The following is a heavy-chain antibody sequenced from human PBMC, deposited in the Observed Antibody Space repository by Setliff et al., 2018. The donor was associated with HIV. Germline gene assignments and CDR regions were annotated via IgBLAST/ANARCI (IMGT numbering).Heavy chain of an antibody. Sequence: ASVKVSCKASGYTFTAYYMHWVRQAPGQGLEWMGWINPNSGDTNYAQKFQGRVTMTRDTSISTAYVELSRLRSDDTAVYYCARVSDYDYVWGSYRNFDYWGQGTLVTVSS. J-gene: IGHJ4*02. CDR2: INPNSGDT. D-gene: IGHD3-16*02. V-gene: IGHV1-2*02. CDR3: ARVSDYDYVWGSYRNFDY. CDR1: GYTFTAYY.